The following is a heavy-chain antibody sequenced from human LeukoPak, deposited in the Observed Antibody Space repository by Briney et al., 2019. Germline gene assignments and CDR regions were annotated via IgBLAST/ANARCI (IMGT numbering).Heavy chain of an antibody. V-gene: IGHV1-69*04. Sequence: GASVKVSCKASGYTFTSYAISWVRQAPGQGLEWMGRIIPILGIANYAQKFQGRVTITAGKSTTTGYMELNSLSSEDTAVYYCARATGTVTTGGAFDIWGQGTMVTVSS. D-gene: IGHD4-17*01. CDR1: GYTFTSYA. CDR2: IIPILGIA. CDR3: ARATGTVTTGGAFDI. J-gene: IGHJ3*02.